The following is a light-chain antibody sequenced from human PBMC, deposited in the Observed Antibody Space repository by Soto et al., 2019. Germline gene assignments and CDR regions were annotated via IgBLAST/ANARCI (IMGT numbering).Light chain of an antibody. Sequence: VRTPSPATMSVSPVERATLSCRASQSVSIYLAWYQQKPGQAPRLLIYDASNRATGIPARFSGSGSGTDFTLTISSLEPEDFAVYYCQQRSNWPWTFGQGTKV. CDR2: DAS. V-gene: IGKV3-11*01. J-gene: IGKJ1*01. CDR3: QQRSNWPWT. CDR1: QSVSIY.